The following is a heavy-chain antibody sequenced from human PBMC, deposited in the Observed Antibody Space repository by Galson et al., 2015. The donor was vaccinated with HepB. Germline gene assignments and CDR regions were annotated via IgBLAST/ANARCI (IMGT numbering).Heavy chain of an antibody. V-gene: IGHV4-34*01. D-gene: IGHD2-2*01. J-gene: IGHJ4*02. CDR3: ARGRGVRVVVPAAKGSNFDY. Sequence: SETLSLTCAVYGGSFSGYYWSWIRQPPGKGLEWIGEINHSGSTNYNPSLKSRVTISVDTSKNQFSLKLSSVTAADTAVYYCARGRGVRVVVPAAKGSNFDYWGQGTLVTVSS. CDR2: INHSGST. CDR1: GGSFSGYY.